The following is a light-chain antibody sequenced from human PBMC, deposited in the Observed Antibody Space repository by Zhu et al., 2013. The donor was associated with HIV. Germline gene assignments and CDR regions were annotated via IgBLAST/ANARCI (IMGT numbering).Light chain of an antibody. Sequence: QSVLTQPPSVSGAPGQRVTISCTGTKSTIGAGHDVHWYQHLPGRAPRLLIYGNNNRPSGVPDRFSGSKSGASASLAIAGLQAEDEADYYCQSYDNTLSGLVAFGGGTQLTVL. J-gene: IGLJ2*01. CDR2: GNN. CDR1: KSTIGAGHD. CDR3: QSYDNTLSGLVA. V-gene: IGLV1-40*01.